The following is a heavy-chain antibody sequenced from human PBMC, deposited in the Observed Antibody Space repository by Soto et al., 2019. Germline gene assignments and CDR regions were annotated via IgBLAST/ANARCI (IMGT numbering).Heavy chain of an antibody. CDR2: ISSGGDTI. V-gene: IGHV3-11*01. J-gene: IGHJ4*02. CDR1: GLSFGGSY. CDR3: SKDAGTDYLAY. Sequence: GGSLRLSCAASGLSFGGSYMSWIRQAPGKGLEWLSYISSGGDTIYYADSVRGRFTISRDNAKNSLYLQMNSLSAEDTAVYYCSKDAGTDYLAYWGQGILVTVSS.